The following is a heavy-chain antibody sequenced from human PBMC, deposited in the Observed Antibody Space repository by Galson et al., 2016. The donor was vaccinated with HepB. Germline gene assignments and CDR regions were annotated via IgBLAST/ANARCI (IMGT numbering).Heavy chain of an antibody. J-gene: IGHJ2*01. CDR2: IKKDGSEI. CDR1: GLTFSRFW. Sequence: SLRLSCAASGLTFSRFWMTWVRQAPGKGLEWVANIKKDGSEINYVDSVKGRFTISRDNAKNSLFLQMNTLRVEDTAVYYCTREFDLWGRGTQVTVSS. V-gene: IGHV3-7*04. CDR3: TREFDL.